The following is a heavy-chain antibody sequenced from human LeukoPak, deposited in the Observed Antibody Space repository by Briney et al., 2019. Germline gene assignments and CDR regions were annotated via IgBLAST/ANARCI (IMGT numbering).Heavy chain of an antibody. D-gene: IGHD3-22*01. CDR1: GFTFSSYW. J-gene: IGHJ4*02. V-gene: IGHV3-7*01. CDR3: ARCPYDSSGYYSVPSHLDY. CDR2: IKQDGSAK. Sequence: GGSLRLSCAASGFTFSSYWKTWVRQAPGKGLEWVANIKQDGSAKYYVDSLRGRFSISRDNVKNSLFLQMNSLSAEDTAVYYCARCPYDSSGYYSVPSHLDYWGQGTLVTVSS.